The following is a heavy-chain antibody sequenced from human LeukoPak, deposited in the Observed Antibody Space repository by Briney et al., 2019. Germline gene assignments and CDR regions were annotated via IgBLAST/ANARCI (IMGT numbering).Heavy chain of an antibody. Sequence: GSLRLSCAASGFTFSSYRMNWVRQAPGKGLEWIGEINHSGSTNYNPSLKSRVTISVDTSKNQFSLKLGSVTAADTAVYYCARGYYYETQGLDWFDPWGQGTLVTVSS. CDR2: INHSGST. V-gene: IGHV4-34*01. J-gene: IGHJ5*02. CDR1: GFTFSSYR. D-gene: IGHD3-22*01. CDR3: ARGYYYETQGLDWFDP.